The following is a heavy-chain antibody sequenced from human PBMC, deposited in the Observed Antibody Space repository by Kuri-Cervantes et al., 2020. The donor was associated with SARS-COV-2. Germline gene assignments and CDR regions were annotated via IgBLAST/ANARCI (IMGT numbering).Heavy chain of an antibody. CDR2: ISSSGSTI. J-gene: IGHJ4*02. D-gene: IGHD4-17*01. V-gene: IGHV3-48*04. Sequence: GGSLRLSCAASGFTFSSHWMSRVRQAPGKGLEWVSYISSSGSTIYYADSVKGRFTISRDNAKNSLYLQMNSLRAEDTAVYYCARAPTVTLDYWGQGTLVTVSS. CDR1: GFTFSSHW. CDR3: ARAPTVTLDY.